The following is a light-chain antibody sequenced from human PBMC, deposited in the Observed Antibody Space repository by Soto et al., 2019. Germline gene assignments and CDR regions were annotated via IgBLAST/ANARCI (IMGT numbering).Light chain of an antibody. CDR3: KSYDSSLSGYV. J-gene: IGLJ1*01. V-gene: IGLV1-40*01. CDR2: GNS. Sequence: QLVLTQPPSVSGAPGQRVTISCTGSSSNIGAGYDVHWYQQLPGTAPKLLIYGNSNRPSGVPDRFSGSKSGTSASLAITGLQAEDEADYYCKSYDSSLSGYVFGTGTKLTVL. CDR1: SSNIGAGYD.